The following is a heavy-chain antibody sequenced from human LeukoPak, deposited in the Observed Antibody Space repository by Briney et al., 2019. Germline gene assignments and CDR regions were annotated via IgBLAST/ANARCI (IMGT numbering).Heavy chain of an antibody. Sequence: GGSLRLSCAASGFTFSGYWMHWVRQAPGKGLVWVSRINSDGYSTTYADSVKGRFTISRDNAKNTLFLQMNSLRAEDTAVYYCVGLVAVADAYFDYWGQGTLVTVSS. V-gene: IGHV3-74*01. CDR1: GFTFSGYW. D-gene: IGHD2-2*01. CDR2: INSDGYST. CDR3: VGLVAVADAYFDY. J-gene: IGHJ4*02.